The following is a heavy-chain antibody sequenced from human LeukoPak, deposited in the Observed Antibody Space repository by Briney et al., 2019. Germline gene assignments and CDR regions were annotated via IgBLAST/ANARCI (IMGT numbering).Heavy chain of an antibody. CDR1: GGSISNTNW. CDR3: SRENGAFSPFGY. J-gene: IGHJ4*02. V-gene: IGHV4-4*02. D-gene: IGHD1-26*01. Sequence: PSETLSLTCGVSGGSISNTNWWSWVRQPPVQGLEWIGEISLTGLTHYNPSLESRVTVSLGKSENQLSLNLTSVTAADTAVYYCSRENGAFSPFGYWGQGILVTV. CDR2: ISLTGLT.